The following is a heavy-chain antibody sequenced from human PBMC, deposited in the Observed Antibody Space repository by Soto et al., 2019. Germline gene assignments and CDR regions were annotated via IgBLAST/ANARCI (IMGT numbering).Heavy chain of an antibody. Sequence: SETLSLTCTVSGGSISSYYWSWIRQPAGKGLEWIGRIYTSVSTNYNPSLKSRVTMSVDTSKNQFSLKLSSVTAADTAVYYCARDGEGNWNYYYYGMDVWGQGTRVTVSS. CDR1: GGSISSYY. CDR3: ARDGEGNWNYYYYGMDV. D-gene: IGHD1-1*01. J-gene: IGHJ6*02. CDR2: IYTSVST. V-gene: IGHV4-4*07.